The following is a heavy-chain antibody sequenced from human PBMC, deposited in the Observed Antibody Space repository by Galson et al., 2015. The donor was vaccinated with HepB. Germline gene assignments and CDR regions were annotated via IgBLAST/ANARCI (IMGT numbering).Heavy chain of an antibody. CDR1: GYTFTSYD. J-gene: IGHJ5*02. D-gene: IGHD2-15*01. CDR2: MNPNSGNT. Sequence: SVKVSCKASGYTFTSYDINWVRQATGQGLEWMGWMNPNSGNTGYAQKFQGRVTMTRNTSISTAYMELSSLRSEDAAVYYCAVRICSGGSCYSPNWFDPWGQGTLVTVSS. CDR3: AVRICSGGSCYSPNWFDP. V-gene: IGHV1-8*01.